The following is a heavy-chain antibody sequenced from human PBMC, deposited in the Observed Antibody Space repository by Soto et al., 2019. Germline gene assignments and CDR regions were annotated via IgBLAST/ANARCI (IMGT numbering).Heavy chain of an antibody. V-gene: IGHV1-24*01. J-gene: IGHJ5*02. D-gene: IGHD6-13*01. Sequence: VASVKVSCKVSGYTLTELSMQWVRQAPGKGLEWMGGFDTEDGETIYAQKFQGRVTMTEDTSTDTAYMELSSLRSEDTAVYYCATDLGSSSWYSDPWGQGTLVTVSS. CDR1: GYTLTELS. CDR3: ATDLGSSSWYSDP. CDR2: FDTEDGET.